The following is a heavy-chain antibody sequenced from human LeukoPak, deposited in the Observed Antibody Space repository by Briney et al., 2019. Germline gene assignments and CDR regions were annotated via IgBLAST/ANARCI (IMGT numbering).Heavy chain of an antibody. Sequence: ASVKVSCKASGYTFTSYGISWVRQAPGQGLEWMGCIATYNGETNYAQKFQDTVTMTTDTSTSTAYMELRSLRSDDTAVYYCARDGSGYDYWGQGTLVTVSS. CDR2: IATYNGET. V-gene: IGHV1-18*01. CDR1: GYTFTSYG. CDR3: ARDGSGYDY. J-gene: IGHJ4*02. D-gene: IGHD3-22*01.